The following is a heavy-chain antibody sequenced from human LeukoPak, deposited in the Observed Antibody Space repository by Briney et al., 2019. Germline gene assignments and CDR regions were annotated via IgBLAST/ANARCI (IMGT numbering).Heavy chain of an antibody. V-gene: IGHV3-33*01. CDR2: IWYDGSNK. CDR3: ARGAQGSSGWFFDY. D-gene: IGHD6-19*01. CDR1: GFTFSSYG. J-gene: IGHJ4*02. Sequence: GGSLRLSCAASGFTFSSYGLHWVRQAPGKGLEWGAVIWYDGSNKYYADSVKGRFTISRDNSKNTLYLQMNSLRAEDTAVYYCARGAQGSSGWFFDYWGQGTLVTVSS.